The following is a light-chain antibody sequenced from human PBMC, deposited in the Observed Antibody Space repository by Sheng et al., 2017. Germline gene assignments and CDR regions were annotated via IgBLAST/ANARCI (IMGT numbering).Light chain of an antibody. Sequence: SSDLTQDPAVSVALGQTVRITCQGESLRNYHGTWYQQKAGEAPLVVIYGKNNRPSGIPDRFSGSRSGNTASLTITGAQAEDEADYYCNSRDRVGNWIFGGGTRLTVL. CDR2: GKN. J-gene: IGLJ2*01. CDR1: SLRNYH. V-gene: IGLV3-19*01. CDR3: NSRDRVGNWI.